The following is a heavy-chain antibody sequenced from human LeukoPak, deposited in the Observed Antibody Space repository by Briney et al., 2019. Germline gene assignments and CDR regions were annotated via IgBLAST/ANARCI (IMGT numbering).Heavy chain of an antibody. CDR1: GGSISNYY. CDR3: ARFLTSQRIRGVIVGAFDI. J-gene: IGHJ3*02. D-gene: IGHD3-10*01. V-gene: IGHV4-59*01. CDR2: MVYSGST. Sequence: PSETLSPTCPVSGGSISNYYWSWIRQPPGKGLEWIGYMVYSGSTNHNPSLKSRATISVDTSKNQFSLKLSSVTAADTAVYYCARFLTSQRIRGVIVGAFDIWGQGTMVTVSS.